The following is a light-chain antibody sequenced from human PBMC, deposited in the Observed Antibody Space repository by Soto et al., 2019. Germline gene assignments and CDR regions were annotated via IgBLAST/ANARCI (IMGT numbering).Light chain of an antibody. V-gene: IGLV2-14*03. CDR3: NSYTSSSTYV. J-gene: IGLJ1*01. CDR2: DVT. Sequence: QSALTQPASVSGSPGQSITISCTGTSSDVGGFNYVSWYQQHPGKAPNLMIYDVTNPPSGVSYRFSGSKSGNTASLTISGRQAEDEADYYCNSYTSSSTYVFGTGTKLTVL. CDR1: SSDVGGFNY.